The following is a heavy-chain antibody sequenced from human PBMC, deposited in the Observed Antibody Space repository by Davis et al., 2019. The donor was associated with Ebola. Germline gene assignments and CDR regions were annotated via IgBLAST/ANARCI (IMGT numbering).Heavy chain of an antibody. CDR3: TRLLVALYEGAFDI. D-gene: IGHD2-8*02. V-gene: IGHV4-39*07. CDR1: GGSISSSSYY. Sequence: SETLSLTCTVPGGSISSSSYYWGWIRQPPGKGLEWIGSIYHSGNTYYNSSLKSRVTISVDTSKNQFSLRLRSVTAADTAVYYCTRLLVALYEGAFDIWGKGTMVTVPS. CDR2: IYHSGNT. J-gene: IGHJ3*02.